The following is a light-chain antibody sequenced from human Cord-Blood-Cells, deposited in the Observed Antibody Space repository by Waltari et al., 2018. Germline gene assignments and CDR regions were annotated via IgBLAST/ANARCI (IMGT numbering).Light chain of an antibody. Sequence: QSVLTQPPSASGTPGQRVTISCSGSSSNIGSNTVNWYQQLPGTAPKLLIYSNNQRASGVPDRFSGSKYGTSASLAISGLQSEDEADYYCAAWDDSLNGPVFGGGTKLTVL. J-gene: IGLJ3*02. CDR1: SSNIGSNT. CDR2: SNN. V-gene: IGLV1-44*01. CDR3: AAWDDSLNGPV.